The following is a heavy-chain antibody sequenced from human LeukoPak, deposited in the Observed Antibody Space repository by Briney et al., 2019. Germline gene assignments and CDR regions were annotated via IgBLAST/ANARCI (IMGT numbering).Heavy chain of an antibody. CDR3: ARHRSGWLQSSFDY. V-gene: IGHV4-38-2*02. CDR2: IYESGST. Sequence: PSQTLSLTCTVSGYSISSGYYWGWIRQPPGKGLGGIGSIYESGSTYYNPSLKGRVTISVDTSKNQFSLKLSSVTAADTAVYYCARHRSGWLQSSFDYWGQGTLVTVSS. J-gene: IGHJ4*02. D-gene: IGHD5-24*01. CDR1: GYSISSGYY.